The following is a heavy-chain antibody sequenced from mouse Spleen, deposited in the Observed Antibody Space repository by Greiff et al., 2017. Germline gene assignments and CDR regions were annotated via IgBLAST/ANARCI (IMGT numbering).Heavy chain of an antibody. J-gene: IGHJ1*01. CDR1: GFTFSDYY. Sequence: EVMLVESEGGLVQPGSSMKLSCTASGFTFSDYYMAWVRQVPEKGLEWVANINYDGSSTYYLDSLKSRFIISRDNAKNILYLQMSSLKSEDTATYYCARGDGYWYFDVWGAGTTVTVSS. D-gene: IGHD2-3*01. V-gene: IGHV5-16*01. CDR2: INYDGSST. CDR3: ARGDGYWYFDV.